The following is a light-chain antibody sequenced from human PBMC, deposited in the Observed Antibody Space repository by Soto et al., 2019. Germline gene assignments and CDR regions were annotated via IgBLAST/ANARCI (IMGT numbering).Light chain of an antibody. CDR1: KSNIGSNY. Sequence: QSVLTQPPSVSGTPGQRVTISCSGTKSNIGSNYVYWYQQFPGTAPKLLIYSNNQRPSGVPDRFSGSKSGTSASLAISGLQSEDEADYYCAAWDDSLNGHVVFGGGTKVTVL. V-gene: IGLV1-44*01. J-gene: IGLJ2*01. CDR2: SNN. CDR3: AAWDDSLNGHVV.